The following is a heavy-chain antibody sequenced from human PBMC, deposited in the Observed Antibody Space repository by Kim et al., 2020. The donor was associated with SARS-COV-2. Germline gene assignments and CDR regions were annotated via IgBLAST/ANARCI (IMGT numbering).Heavy chain of an antibody. CDR1: GFTFSSYD. J-gene: IGHJ3*02. CDR3: ARSPLSIAAFDI. Sequence: GGSLRLSCAASGFTFSSYDMHWVRQATGKGLEWVSAIGTTGDTYYPGSVKGRFTISRENAKNSLYLQMNSLRAGDTAVYYCARSPLSIAAFDIWGQGTMVTVSS. D-gene: IGHD6-13*01. V-gene: IGHV3-13*04. CDR2: IGTTGDT.